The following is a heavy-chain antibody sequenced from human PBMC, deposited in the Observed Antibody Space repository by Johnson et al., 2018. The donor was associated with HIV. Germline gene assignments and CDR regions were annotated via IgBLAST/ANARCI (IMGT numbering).Heavy chain of an antibody. CDR3: AREDQDAFDI. CDR2: ISYDGSNK. Sequence: QVQLVESGGGVVQPGRSLRLSCAASGFTFSSYAMHWVRQAPAKGLEWVAVISYDGSNKYYADSVKGRFTISRDNSKNTLYLQMNSPRAEDTAVYYCAREDQDAFDIWGQGTMVTVSS. CDR1: GFTFSSYA. J-gene: IGHJ3*02. V-gene: IGHV3-30*14.